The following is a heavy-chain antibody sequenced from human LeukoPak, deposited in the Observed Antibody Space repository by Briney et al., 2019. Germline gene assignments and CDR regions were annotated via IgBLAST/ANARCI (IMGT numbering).Heavy chain of an antibody. Sequence: GGSLRLSCAGTGFTFSDYAMHWVRQAPGKGLEYVSAISGNGLMTYHATSVKDRFTISRDNSKNTLYLQMGSLRGEDMAVYYCARDLSRGNYYYGMDVWGQGTAVIVSS. CDR1: GFTFSDYA. V-gene: IGHV3-64*01. J-gene: IGHJ6*02. D-gene: IGHD5-24*01. CDR3: ARDLSRGNYYYGMDV. CDR2: ISGNGLMT.